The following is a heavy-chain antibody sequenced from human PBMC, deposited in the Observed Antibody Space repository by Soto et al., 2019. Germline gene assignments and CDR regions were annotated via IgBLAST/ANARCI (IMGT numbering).Heavy chain of an antibody. CDR3: AHVMITFGGVVGLDAFDV. J-gene: IGHJ3*01. CDR1: GFSLTTRRVG. D-gene: IGHD3-16*02. Sequence: QITWKESGPTLVTPTQTLTLTCTFSGFSLTTRRVGVGWIRQPPGKALEWLAIIYWDDDKRYSPSLKSRLAITKDTSKNQVVLTMTTLDPVDTATYYCAHVMITFGGVVGLDAFDVWGQGTMVAVSS. V-gene: IGHV2-5*02. CDR2: IYWDDDK.